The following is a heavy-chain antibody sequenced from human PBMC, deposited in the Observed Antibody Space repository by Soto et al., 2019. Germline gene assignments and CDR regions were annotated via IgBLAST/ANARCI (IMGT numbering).Heavy chain of an antibody. D-gene: IGHD5-18*01. J-gene: IGHJ4*02. V-gene: IGHV4-39*01. CDR2: IYYSGST. Sequence: PSETLSLTCTVSGGSISSSSYYWGWIRQPPGKGLEWIGSIYYSGSTYYNPSLKSRVTISVDTSKNQFSLKLSSVTAADTAVYYCARTRGYSYGKYDYWGQGTLVTVSS. CDR3: ARTRGYSYGKYDY. CDR1: GGSISSSSYY.